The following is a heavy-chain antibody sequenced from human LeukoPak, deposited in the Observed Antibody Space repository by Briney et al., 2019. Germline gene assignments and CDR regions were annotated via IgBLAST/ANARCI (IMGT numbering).Heavy chain of an antibody. Sequence: GGSLRLSCAASGFTFSSYGMHWVRQAPGKGLEWVAFIRYDGSNKYYADSVKGRFTISRDNSKNTLYLQMNSLRAEDTAVYYCAKGAPYSSSWYDRFDYWGQGTLVTVSS. D-gene: IGHD6-13*01. CDR3: AKGAPYSSSWYDRFDY. CDR2: IRYDGSNK. V-gene: IGHV3-30*02. CDR1: GFTFSSYG. J-gene: IGHJ4*02.